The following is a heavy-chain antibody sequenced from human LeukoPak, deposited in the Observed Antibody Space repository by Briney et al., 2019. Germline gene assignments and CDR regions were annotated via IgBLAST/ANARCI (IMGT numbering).Heavy chain of an antibody. V-gene: IGHV1-18*01. CDR3: ARDSSSYGYVRRLDY. CDR1: GYSFSSFG. CDR2: ISAYNGNT. Sequence: ASVKVSCKASGYSFSSFGISWLRQAPGQGLEWMGWISAYNGNTNYAQKLQGRVTMTTDTSTSTAYMELRSLRAEDTAVYYCARDSSSYGYVRRLDYWGQGTLVTVSS. D-gene: IGHD5-18*01. J-gene: IGHJ4*02.